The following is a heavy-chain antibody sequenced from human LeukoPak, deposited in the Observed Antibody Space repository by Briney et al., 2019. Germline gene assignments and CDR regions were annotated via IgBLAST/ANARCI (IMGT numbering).Heavy chain of an antibody. Sequence: GGSLRLSCAASGFTFSSYTMNWVRQVPGKGLEWVSSISSSSSYIYYADSVKGRFTISRDNAKNSLYLQMNSLRPEDTAVYYCARDPRGPTGYDHSGRDSFDYWGQGTLVTVSS. CDR1: GFTFSSYT. V-gene: IGHV3-21*01. D-gene: IGHD3-22*01. J-gene: IGHJ4*02. CDR3: ARDPRGPTGYDHSGRDSFDY. CDR2: ISSSSSYI.